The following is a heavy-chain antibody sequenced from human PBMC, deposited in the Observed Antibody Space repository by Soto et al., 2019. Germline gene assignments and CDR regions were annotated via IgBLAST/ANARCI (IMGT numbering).Heavy chain of an antibody. Sequence: VGSLRLSCSASGSRLSSFAMHWVRQAPGKGLEYVSAINANGGDTYYADSVKGRFSVSRDTYRNTVFLQLSSLRTEDTGLYFWVKGRSGEYYVDALDVCGQGTTVTVSS. CDR1: GSRLSSFA. V-gene: IGHV3-64D*06. CDR3: VKGRSGEYYVDALDV. J-gene: IGHJ6*02. CDR2: INANGGDT. D-gene: IGHD3-16*01.